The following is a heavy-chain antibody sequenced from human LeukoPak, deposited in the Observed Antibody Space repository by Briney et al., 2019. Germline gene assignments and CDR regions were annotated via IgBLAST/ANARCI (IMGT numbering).Heavy chain of an antibody. CDR2: ISGSAGST. CDR3: AKVGVTMVRGVIKAEYFQH. V-gene: IGHV3-23*01. Sequence: PGGSLRLSCTASGFTFGDYAMSWVRQAPGKGLEWVSTISGSAGSTYYADSVKGRFTISRDNSKNTLYLQMNSLRAEDTALYYCAKVGVTMVRGVIKAEYFQHWGQGTLVTVSS. D-gene: IGHD3-10*01. J-gene: IGHJ1*01. CDR1: GFTFGDYA.